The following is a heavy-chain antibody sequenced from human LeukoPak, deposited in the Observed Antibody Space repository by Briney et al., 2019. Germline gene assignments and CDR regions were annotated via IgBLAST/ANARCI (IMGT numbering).Heavy chain of an antibody. D-gene: IGHD3-3*01. J-gene: IGHJ3*02. Sequence: ASVKVSCKASGYTFTSYGISWVRQAPGQGLEWMGWISAYNGNTNYAQKLQGRVTMTTDTSTSTAYMELRSLRSDDTAVYYCARVSRITIFGVVLNAFDIWGQGTVVTVSS. V-gene: IGHV1-18*01. CDR3: ARVSRITIFGVVLNAFDI. CDR1: GYTFTSYG. CDR2: ISAYNGNT.